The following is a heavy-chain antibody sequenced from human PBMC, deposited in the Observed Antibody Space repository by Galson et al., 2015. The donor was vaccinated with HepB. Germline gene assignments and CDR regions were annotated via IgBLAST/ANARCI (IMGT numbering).Heavy chain of an antibody. D-gene: IGHD3-10*01. CDR1: GHAFTSYW. CDR2: IHPGDSDT. CDR3: ARSRLSMFRGVIMYCYGMDV. Sequence: QSGAEVKKPGESLKISCKCSGHAFTSYWIGWVRQMPGEGLEWMGIIHPGDSDTRYNPDTKDSPSFQGHVTISTDKSISTTYLQWSSLKASDTAMYYCARSRLSMFRGVIMYCYGMDVWGQGTTVTVSS. V-gene: IGHV5-51*01. J-gene: IGHJ6*02.